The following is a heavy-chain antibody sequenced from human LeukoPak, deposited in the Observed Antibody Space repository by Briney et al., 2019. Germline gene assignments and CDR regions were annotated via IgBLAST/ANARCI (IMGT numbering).Heavy chain of an antibody. J-gene: IGHJ4*02. D-gene: IGHD6-19*01. Sequence: SVKVSCKASGGTFSSYAISWVRQAPGQGLEWMGGIIPIFGTANYAQKFQGRVTITTDESTSTAYMELSSLRSEDTAVHYCARGAVAGLTFDYWGQGTLVTVSS. CDR3: ARGAVAGLTFDY. V-gene: IGHV1-69*05. CDR2: IIPIFGTA. CDR1: GGTFSSYA.